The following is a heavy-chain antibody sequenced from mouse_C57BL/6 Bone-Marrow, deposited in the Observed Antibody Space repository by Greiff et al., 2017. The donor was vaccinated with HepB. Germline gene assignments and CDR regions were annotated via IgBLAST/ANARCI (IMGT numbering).Heavy chain of an antibody. CDR3: ARWAWFAY. CDR1: GYSFTGYY. V-gene: IGHV1-42*01. CDR2: INPSTGGT. J-gene: IGHJ3*01. Sequence: VQLQQSGPELVKPGASVKISCKASGYSFTGYYVNWVKQSPEKSLEWIGEINPSTGGTTYNQKFKAKATLTVAKSSSTAYMQLKSLTSEDSAVYYCARWAWFAYWGQGTLVTVSA.